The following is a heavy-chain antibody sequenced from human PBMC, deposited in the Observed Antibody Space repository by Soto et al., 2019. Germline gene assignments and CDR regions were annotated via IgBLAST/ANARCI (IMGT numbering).Heavy chain of an antibody. CDR3: ARKMYYYDSSGPHAFDI. J-gene: IGHJ3*02. Sequence: GGSLRLSCAASGFTFSSYAMSWVRQAPGKGLEWVSAISGSGGSTYYADSVKGRFTISRDNSKNTLYLQMNSLRAEDTAVYYCARKMYYYDSSGPHAFDIWGQGTMVTVS. D-gene: IGHD3-22*01. V-gene: IGHV3-23*01. CDR2: ISGSGGST. CDR1: GFTFSSYA.